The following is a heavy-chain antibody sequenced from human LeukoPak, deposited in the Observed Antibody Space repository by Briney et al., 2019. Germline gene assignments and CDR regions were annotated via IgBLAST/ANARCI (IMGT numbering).Heavy chain of an antibody. V-gene: IGHV1-18*01. D-gene: IGHD5-18*01. CDR1: GYTFTNYG. Sequence: ASVKVSCKASGYTFTNYGLSWVRQAPGQGLEWMGWISAHNSNTNYAQKLQGRVTMTTDTSTSTAYMEVRSLRSDDTAVYYCARDNGYFVEGTSFDYWGQGTLVTVSS. CDR3: ARDNGYFVEGTSFDY. CDR2: ISAHNSNT. J-gene: IGHJ4*02.